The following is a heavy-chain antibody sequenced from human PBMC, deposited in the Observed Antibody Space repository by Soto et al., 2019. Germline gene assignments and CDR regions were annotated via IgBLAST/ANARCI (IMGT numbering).Heavy chain of an antibody. CDR3: ARGVPYYDFWSGYYSPFYYYYYYGMDV. CDR1: GGSISSGYYY. Sequence: PSETLSLTCSVSGGSISSGYYYWSWIRQPPGKGLEWIGNIYYSGNTYYNPSLKSRLIISIDTSKNQFSLKVGSVTAADTAVYYCARGVPYYDFWSGYYSPFYYYYYYGMDVWGQGTTVTVSS. J-gene: IGHJ6*02. V-gene: IGHV4-30-4*01. CDR2: IYYSGNT. D-gene: IGHD3-3*01.